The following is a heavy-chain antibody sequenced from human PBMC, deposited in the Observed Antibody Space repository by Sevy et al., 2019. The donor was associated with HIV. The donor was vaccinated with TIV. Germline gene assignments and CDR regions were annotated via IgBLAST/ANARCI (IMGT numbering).Heavy chain of an antibody. CDR3: ARDLPPSATTVAHFDY. Sequence: GGSLRLSCTASGFTFSSYEMNWVRQAPGKGLEWVSYISNSGSNIYYSDSVKGRFTISRDNAKNSLYQQMNSLRAEDTTVFYCARDLPPSATTVAHFDYWGRGTLVTVSS. D-gene: IGHD4-17*01. V-gene: IGHV3-48*03. CDR1: GFTFSSYE. CDR2: ISNSGSNI. J-gene: IGHJ4*02.